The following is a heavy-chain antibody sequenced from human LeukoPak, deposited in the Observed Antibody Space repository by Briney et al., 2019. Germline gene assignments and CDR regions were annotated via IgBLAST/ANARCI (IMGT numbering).Heavy chain of an antibody. CDR3: ARDRGDSNEFDY. Sequence: PSETLSLTCTVSGGSISSYYWSWIRQPAGKGLEWIGYIYHSGSTYYNPSLKSRVTISVDRSKNQFSLKLSSVTAADTAVYYCARDRGDSNEFDYWGQGTLVTVSS. J-gene: IGHJ4*02. D-gene: IGHD2-21*01. V-gene: IGHV4-59*12. CDR1: GGSISSYY. CDR2: IYHSGST.